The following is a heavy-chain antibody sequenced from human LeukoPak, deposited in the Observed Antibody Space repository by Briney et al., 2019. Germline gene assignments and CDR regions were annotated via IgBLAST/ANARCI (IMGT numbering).Heavy chain of an antibody. CDR3: AKGRYSGSYYNWFDP. J-gene: IGHJ5*02. CDR1: GFTFSSYA. CDR2: IRCSGGST. D-gene: IGHD1-26*01. Sequence: GGSLRLSCAASGFTFSSYAMSWVRQAPGKGLEWVAAIRCSGGSTDYADSVKGRFTISRDTSKNTLYLQMNSLRAEDTAVYYCAKGRYSGSYYNWFDPWGQGTLVTVSS. V-gene: IGHV3-23*01.